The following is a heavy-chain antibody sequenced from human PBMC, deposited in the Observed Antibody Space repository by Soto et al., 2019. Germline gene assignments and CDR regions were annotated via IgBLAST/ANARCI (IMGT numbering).Heavy chain of an antibody. CDR3: ARGPSGDKVDY. D-gene: IGHD1-26*01. Sequence: SETLSLTCTVSGGSISSSSFHWGWTRQPPGKGLEWIGNIYNSGSTYSNPSLKSRLTISVDTSKNQFSLKLSSVTAADTAVYYCARGPSGDKVDYWGQGTLVTVSS. CDR2: IYNSGST. CDR1: GGSISSSSFH. V-gene: IGHV4-39*07. J-gene: IGHJ4*02.